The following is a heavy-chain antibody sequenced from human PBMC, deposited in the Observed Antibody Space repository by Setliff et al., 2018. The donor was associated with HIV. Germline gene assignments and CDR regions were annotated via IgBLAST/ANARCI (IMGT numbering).Heavy chain of an antibody. V-gene: IGHV3-7*03. Sequence: GSLRLSCAASGFIFSKSCMRWVRQAPGKGLERVADIKQDGSETYYVDSVRGRFTISRDNAKSSLYLQMNSLRAEDTAVYYCARGTDYSGWFYDYWGQGTQVTVSS. CDR2: IKQDGSET. CDR1: GFIFSKSC. CDR3: ARGTDYSGWFYDY. J-gene: IGHJ4*02. D-gene: IGHD1-26*01.